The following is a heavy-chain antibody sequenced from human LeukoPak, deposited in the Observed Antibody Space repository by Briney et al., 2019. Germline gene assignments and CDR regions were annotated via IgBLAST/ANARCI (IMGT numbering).Heavy chain of an antibody. CDR2: INPNSGGT. V-gene: IGHV1-2*02. Sequence: ASVKVSCKASGYTFTGYYMHWVRQAPGQGLEWMGWINPNSGGTNYAQKFQGRVTMTRDTSISTAYMELSRLRSDDTALYYCARLTTVTTEEAPYYYYYMDVWGKGTTVTVSS. D-gene: IGHD4-17*01. CDR1: GYTFTGYY. J-gene: IGHJ6*03. CDR3: ARLTTVTTEEAPYYYYYMDV.